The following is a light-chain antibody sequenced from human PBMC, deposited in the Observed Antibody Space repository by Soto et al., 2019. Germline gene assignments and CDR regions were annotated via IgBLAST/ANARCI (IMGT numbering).Light chain of an antibody. Sequence: DIQMTQSPSSLSASVGDRVTITCRASQSISSYLNWYQQKPGKAPKLLIYAASSLQSGVPSRFSSSGSATDFTLTISSLQPEDFATYHCQQSYSPPYTCGQGTKLEIK. CDR1: QSISSY. CDR2: AAS. J-gene: IGKJ2*01. V-gene: IGKV1-39*01. CDR3: QQSYSPPYT.